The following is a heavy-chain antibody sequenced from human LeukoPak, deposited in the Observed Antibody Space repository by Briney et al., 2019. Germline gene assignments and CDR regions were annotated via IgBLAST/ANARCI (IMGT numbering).Heavy chain of an antibody. CDR2: IYYSGST. CDR3: ARHSRGPAAGPAFDY. V-gene: IGHV4-31*03. CDR1: GGSISSGGYY. D-gene: IGHD6-13*01. Sequence: SETLSLTCTVSGGSISSGGYYWSWIRQHPGKGLEWIGYIYYSGSTYYNPSLKSRVTISVDTSKNQFSLSSVTAADTAVYYCARHSRGPAAGPAFDYWGQGTLVTVSS. J-gene: IGHJ4*02.